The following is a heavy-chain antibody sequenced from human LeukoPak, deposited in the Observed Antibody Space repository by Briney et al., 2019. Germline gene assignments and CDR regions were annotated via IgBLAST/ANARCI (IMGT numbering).Heavy chain of an antibody. CDR3: GKLFYSSGMYHFDY. D-gene: IGHD3-10*01. CDR2: ISGSGGGT. CDR1: GFTFSSSA. V-gene: IGHV3-23*01. Sequence: GGSLRLSCATSGFTFSSSAMSWVRQPPGKGLAWVSTISGSGGGTYYADSVKGRFTISRDNSKNTLYLQMNSLRAEDTAVFYCGKLFYSSGMYHFDYWGQGALVTVSS. J-gene: IGHJ4*02.